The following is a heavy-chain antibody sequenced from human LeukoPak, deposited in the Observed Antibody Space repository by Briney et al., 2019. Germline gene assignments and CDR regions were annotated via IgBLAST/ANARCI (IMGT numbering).Heavy chain of an antibody. CDR1: GGSISSSNW. V-gene: IGHV4-4*02. CDR2: IYHSGST. CDR3: ARDRPHISGSPHFDY. Sequence: PSETLSLTCAVSGGSISSSNWWSWVRQPPGKGLEWIGEIYHSGSTNYNPSLKSRVTISVDKSKNQFCLKLSSVTAADTAVYYCARDRPHISGSPHFDYWGQGTLVTVSS. D-gene: IGHD6-19*01. J-gene: IGHJ4*02.